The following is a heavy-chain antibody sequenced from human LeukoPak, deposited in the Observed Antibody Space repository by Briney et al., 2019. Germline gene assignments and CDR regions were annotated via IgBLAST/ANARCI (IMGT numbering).Heavy chain of an antibody. CDR2: ISAYNGNT. Sequence: ASVKVSYKASGYTFTSYGISWVRQAPGQRLEWMGWISAYNGNTNYAQKLQGRVTMTTDTSTSTAYMELRSLRSDDTAVYYCARGPLVVPAAMDAFDIWGQGTMVTVSS. CDR3: ARGPLVVPAAMDAFDI. V-gene: IGHV1-18*01. D-gene: IGHD2-2*01. CDR1: GYTFTSYG. J-gene: IGHJ3*02.